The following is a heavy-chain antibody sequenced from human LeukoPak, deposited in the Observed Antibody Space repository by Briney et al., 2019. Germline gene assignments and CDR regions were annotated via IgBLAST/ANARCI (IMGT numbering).Heavy chain of an antibody. V-gene: IGHV3-30*04. D-gene: IGHD1-26*01. CDR3: ARDQQPQWERLGY. Sequence: GRSLRLSFAASGFTFSSFAMPWVRQAPGQGLEWVAVISYEGKNKIYADSVKGRFTSSRDNSKNTLYLQMNSLRAEDTAVYYCARDQQPQWERLGYWGQGTLVTVSS. CDR1: GFTFSSFA. CDR2: ISYEGKNK. J-gene: IGHJ4*02.